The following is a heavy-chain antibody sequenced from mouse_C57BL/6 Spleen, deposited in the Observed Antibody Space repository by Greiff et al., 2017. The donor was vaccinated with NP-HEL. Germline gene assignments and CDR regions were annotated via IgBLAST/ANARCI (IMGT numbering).Heavy chain of an antibody. V-gene: IGHV2-2*01. CDR2: IWSGGST. CDR1: GFSLTSYG. Sequence: QVQLKQSGPGLVQPSQSLSITCTVSGFSLTSYGVHWVRQSPGKGLEWLGVIWSGGSTDYNAAFISRLSISKDNSKSQVFFKMNSLQADDTAIYYCARKGVVAEYFDVWGTGTTVTVSS. J-gene: IGHJ1*03. CDR3: ARKGVVAEYFDV. D-gene: IGHD1-1*01.